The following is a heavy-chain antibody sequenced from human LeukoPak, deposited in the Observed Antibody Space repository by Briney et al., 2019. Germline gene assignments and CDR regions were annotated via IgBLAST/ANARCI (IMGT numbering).Heavy chain of an antibody. J-gene: IGHJ4*02. V-gene: IGHV3-74*01. CDR2: INSEGSSA. CDR1: GFTLSRYG. Sequence: GGSLRLSCAASGFTLSRYGMNWVRQAPGKGLVWVSRINSEGSSATYADSVKGRFTISRDNAKNTLILQMNSLRAEDTAVYYCARDYYSRFDYWGQGTLVTVSS. CDR3: ARDYYSRFDY. D-gene: IGHD3-22*01.